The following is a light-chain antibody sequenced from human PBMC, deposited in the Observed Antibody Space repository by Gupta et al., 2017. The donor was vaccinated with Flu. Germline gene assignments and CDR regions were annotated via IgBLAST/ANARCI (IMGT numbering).Light chain of an antibody. CDR1: QSISSY. V-gene: IGKV1-39*01. Sequence: SSLSASVGDRVTITCRASQSISSYLNWYKQKPGKAPKLLIYAASSLQSGVPSRFSGSGSGTDFTLTISSRQPEDFAPYYCQQSYSTPPWTFGQGTKVEIK. CDR3: QQSYSTPPWT. J-gene: IGKJ1*01. CDR2: AAS.